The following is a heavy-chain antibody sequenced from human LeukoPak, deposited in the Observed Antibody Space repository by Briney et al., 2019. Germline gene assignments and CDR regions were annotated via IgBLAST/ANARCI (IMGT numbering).Heavy chain of an antibody. CDR3: ARLQYCSGTSCYWFDP. Sequence: PSETLSLTCAVSGGSISSGDYSWSWIRQPLGKGLEWIGYIYHTGSTYYNPSLKSRVTISVDTSKNQFSLRLSSVTAADTAVYYCARLQYCSGTSCYWFDPWGQGTLVTVSS. CDR1: GGSISSGDYS. V-gene: IGHV4-30-2*01. D-gene: IGHD2-2*01. J-gene: IGHJ5*02. CDR2: IYHTGST.